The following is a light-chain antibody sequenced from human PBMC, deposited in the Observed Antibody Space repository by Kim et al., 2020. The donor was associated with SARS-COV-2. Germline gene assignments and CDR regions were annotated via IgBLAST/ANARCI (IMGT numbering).Light chain of an antibody. CDR1: QNIGTK. V-gene: IGKV1-5*01. Sequence: DIQMTQSPSTLSASVGERVTVSCRASQNIGTKLAWYQQKPGKAPKLLIYDVSTLESGVPSRFSGTGLGTDFTLTISALQPDDFGTYYCQHYSTSPYTFGQGTKVDIK. CDR2: DVS. J-gene: IGKJ2*01. CDR3: QHYSTSPYT.